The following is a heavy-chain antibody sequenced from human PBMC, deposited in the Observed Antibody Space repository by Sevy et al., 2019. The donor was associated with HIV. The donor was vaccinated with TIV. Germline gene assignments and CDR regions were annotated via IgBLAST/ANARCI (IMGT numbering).Heavy chain of an antibody. Sequence: GGSLRLSCAASGFTFTNYGMHWVRQAPGKGLEWDSGISNSGANTYYADSVRSRFTVSRDNSKNTVYLQLNSLRAEDTAIYYCAKEWTLLSDWYGEFDYWGQGTLVTVSS. CDR2: ISNSGANT. CDR3: AKEWTLLSDWYGEFDY. CDR1: GFTFTNYG. J-gene: IGHJ4*02. V-gene: IGHV3-23*01. D-gene: IGHD6-19*01.